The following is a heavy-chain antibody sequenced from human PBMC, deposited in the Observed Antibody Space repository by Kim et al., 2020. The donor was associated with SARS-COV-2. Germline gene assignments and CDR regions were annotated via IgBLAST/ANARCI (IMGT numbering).Heavy chain of an antibody. CDR2: T. CDR3: ARSRDGYPLDY. J-gene: IGHJ4*02. Sequence: TNDAQKFQGRVTMTRDTSISTAYMELSRLRSDDTVVYYCARSRDGYPLDYWGQGTLVTVSS. V-gene: IGHV1-2*05. D-gene: IGHD5-12*01.